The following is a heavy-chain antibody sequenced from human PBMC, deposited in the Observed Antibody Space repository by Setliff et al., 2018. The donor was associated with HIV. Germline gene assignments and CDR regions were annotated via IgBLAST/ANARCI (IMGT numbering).Heavy chain of an antibody. CDR3: AKDNRQWLDP. CDR1: GGSISSGSYY. J-gene: IGHJ5*02. Sequence: PSETLSLTCTVSGGSISSGSYYWSWIRQPAGKGLEWIGHIYTSGSTNYNPSLKSRVTISVDTSKNQFSLRLSSVTAADTAVYYCAKDNRQWLDPWGQGTLVTVSS. V-gene: IGHV4-61*09. CDR2: IYTSGST.